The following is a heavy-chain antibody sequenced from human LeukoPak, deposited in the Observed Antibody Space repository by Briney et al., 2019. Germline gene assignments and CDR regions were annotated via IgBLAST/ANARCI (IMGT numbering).Heavy chain of an antibody. J-gene: IGHJ4*02. Sequence: KSGGSLRLSCAASGFTFSSYSMNWVRQAPGKGLEWVSSISSSSSYIYYADSVKGRFTISRDNAKNSLYLQMNSLRAEDTAVYYCARSQGPDYYDSSGYEDYWGQGTLVTVSS. CDR2: ISSSSSYI. CDR3: ARSQGPDYYDSSGYEDY. V-gene: IGHV3-21*01. CDR1: GFTFSSYS. D-gene: IGHD3-22*01.